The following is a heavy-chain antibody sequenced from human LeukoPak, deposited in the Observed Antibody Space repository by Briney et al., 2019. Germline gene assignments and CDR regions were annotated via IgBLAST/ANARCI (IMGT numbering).Heavy chain of an antibody. J-gene: IGHJ5*02. CDR2: ISSSGGST. CDR3: ARVRDGDYGYIGFDP. V-gene: IGHV3-23*01. CDR1: GFTFSSAA. Sequence: GGSLRLSCAASGFTFSSAAMSWVRQAPGKGLEWVSIISSSGGSTYYADSVKGRFIISRDNSKNTLYLQMNSLRAEDTAVYYCARVRDGDYGYIGFDPWGQGTLVTVSS. D-gene: IGHD4-17*01.